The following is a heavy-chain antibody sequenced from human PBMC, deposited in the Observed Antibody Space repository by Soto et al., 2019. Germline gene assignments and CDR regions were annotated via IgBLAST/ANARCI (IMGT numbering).Heavy chain of an antibody. Sequence: QVQLVESGGGVVQPGRSLRLSCAASGFTFSSYGMHWVRQAPGKGLEWVAVIWFDGSNKFYADTVKGRFSISRDNSKNTVSLQMNSLRDEDSAASYCATTVPYWGQGTLVTVSS. CDR2: IWFDGSNK. J-gene: IGHJ4*02. CDR1: GFTFSSYG. V-gene: IGHV3-33*01. CDR3: ATTVPY. D-gene: IGHD4-4*01.